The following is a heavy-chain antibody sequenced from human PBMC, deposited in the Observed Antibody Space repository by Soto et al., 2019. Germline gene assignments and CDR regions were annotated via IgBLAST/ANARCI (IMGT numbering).Heavy chain of an antibody. D-gene: IGHD4-17*01. Sequence: GGSLRLSCAASGFTFSSYSMNWVRQAPGKGLEWASYISSSSSTIYYADSVKGRFTISRDNAKNSLYLQMNSLRAEDTAVYYCAVTTVTTIHFDYWGQGTLVTVSS. CDR1: GFTFSSYS. J-gene: IGHJ4*02. CDR2: ISSSSSTI. V-gene: IGHV3-48*01. CDR3: AVTTVTTIHFDY.